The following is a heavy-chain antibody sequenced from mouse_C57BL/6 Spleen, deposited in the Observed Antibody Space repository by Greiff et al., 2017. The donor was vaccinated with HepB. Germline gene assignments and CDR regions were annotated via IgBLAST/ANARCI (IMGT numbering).Heavy chain of an antibody. Sequence: VQLKESGGGLVKPGGSLKLSCAASGFTFSSYAMSWVRQTPEKRLEWVATISDGGSYTYYPDNVKGRFTISRDNAKNNLYLQMSHLKSEDTAMYYCARDENADYSNFDYWGQGTTLTVSS. CDR3: ARDENADYSNFDY. CDR2: ISDGGSYT. CDR1: GFTFSSYA. D-gene: IGHD2-5*01. J-gene: IGHJ2*01. V-gene: IGHV5-4*01.